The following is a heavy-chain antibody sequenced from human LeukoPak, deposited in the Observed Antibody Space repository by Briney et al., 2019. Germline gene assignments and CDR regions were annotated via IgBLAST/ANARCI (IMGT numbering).Heavy chain of an antibody. Sequence: GGSLRLSCAASGFTFASYGMSWVRQARGKGLEWVSFITTNGGRTSYADSVEGRFTISRDNPRNTLYMQMNSLRDEDTAVYYCAIMHGYYDGTGYWVQWGQGTLVTVSS. CDR2: ITTNGGRT. J-gene: IGHJ1*01. CDR1: GFTFASYG. V-gene: IGHV3-23*01. D-gene: IGHD3-22*01. CDR3: AIMHGYYDGTGYWVQ.